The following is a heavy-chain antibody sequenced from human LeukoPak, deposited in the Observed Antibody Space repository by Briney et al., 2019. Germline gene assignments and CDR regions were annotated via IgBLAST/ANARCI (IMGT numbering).Heavy chain of an antibody. CDR2: IKEDGSEK. V-gene: IGHV3-7*01. Sequence: GGPLRLSCAASGFPFSIYAMSWVRQAPGKGLEWVANIKEDGSEKYYVDSVKGRFTISRDNAKKSLYLQMNSLRAEDTAVYYCAKAYSYGVIDAFDIWGQGTMVTVSS. J-gene: IGHJ3*02. D-gene: IGHD5-18*01. CDR3: AKAYSYGVIDAFDI. CDR1: GFPFSIYA.